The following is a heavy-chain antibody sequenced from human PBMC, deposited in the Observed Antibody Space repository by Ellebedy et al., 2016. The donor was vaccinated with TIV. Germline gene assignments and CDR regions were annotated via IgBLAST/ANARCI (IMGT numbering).Heavy chain of an antibody. D-gene: IGHD3-3*02. V-gene: IGHV3-7*01. Sequence: GESLKISCAVSGFTFSNFWMSWVRQAPGNGLQWVANINQDGSEKKYVDSVKGRFTVSRDNAKNSLYLQVNSLRGEDTAVYHCATFSRPVYWGQGTLVTVSS. CDR1: GFTFSNFW. J-gene: IGHJ4*02. CDR2: INQDGSEK. CDR3: ATFSRPVY.